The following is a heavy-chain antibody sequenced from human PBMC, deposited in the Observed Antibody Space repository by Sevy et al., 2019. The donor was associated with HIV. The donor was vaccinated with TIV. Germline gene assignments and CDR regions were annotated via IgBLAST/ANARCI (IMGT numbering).Heavy chain of an antibody. CDR1: GFTFSIYT. CDR3: AREGCTQPHDY. V-gene: IGHV3-23*01. D-gene: IGHD2-8*01. Sequence: GGSLRLSCAASGFTFSIYTMSWVRQAPGKGLEWVSTFCFGGSKIYYADSVKGRFTISRGNSRNTVYLQMNSLRADDTAVYYCAREGCTQPHDYWGQGTLVTVSS. CDR2: FCFGGSKI. J-gene: IGHJ4*02.